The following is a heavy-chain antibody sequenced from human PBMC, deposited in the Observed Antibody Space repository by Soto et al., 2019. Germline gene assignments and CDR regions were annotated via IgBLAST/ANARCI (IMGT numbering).Heavy chain of an antibody. D-gene: IGHD3-3*01. CDR1: GYTFTSYA. V-gene: IGHV1-3*01. CDR2: INAGNGNT. J-gene: IGHJ5*02. Sequence: ASVKVSCKASGYTFTSYAMHWVRQAPGQRLEWMGWINAGNGNTKYSQKFQGRVTITRDTSASTAYMELSSLRSEDTAVYYCARGPTIYPNQNWFDPWGQGTLVTVYS. CDR3: ARGPTIYPNQNWFDP.